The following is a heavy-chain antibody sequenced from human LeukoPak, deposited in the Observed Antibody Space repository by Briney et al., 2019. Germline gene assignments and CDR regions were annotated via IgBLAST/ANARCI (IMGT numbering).Heavy chain of an antibody. CDR3: ARDGYSSSWSDFDY. D-gene: IGHD6-13*01. CDR2: MRSSDNTI. Sequence: GGSLRLSCTASGFTFSSYNMNWVRQAPGKGLEWVAYMRSSDNTISYAYSVKGRFTISRDNAKNSLYLQMNSLRDDDTAVYYCARDGYSSSWSDFDYWGQGTLVTVSS. J-gene: IGHJ4*02. V-gene: IGHV3-48*02. CDR1: GFTFSSYN.